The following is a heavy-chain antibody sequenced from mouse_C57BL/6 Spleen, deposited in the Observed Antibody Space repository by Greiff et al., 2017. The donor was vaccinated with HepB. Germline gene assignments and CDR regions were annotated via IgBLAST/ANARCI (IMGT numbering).Heavy chain of an antibody. CDR1: GFTFSSYA. V-gene: IGHV5-4*01. D-gene: IGHD1-1*01. CDR3: AREIRGSNFDY. Sequence: EVKLVESGGGLVKPGGSLKLSCAASGFTFSSYAMSWVRQTPEKRLEWVATISDGGSYTYYPDNVKGRFTISRDNAKNNLYLQMSHLKSEDTAMYYCAREIRGSNFDYWGQGTTLTVSS. CDR2: ISDGGSYT. J-gene: IGHJ2*01.